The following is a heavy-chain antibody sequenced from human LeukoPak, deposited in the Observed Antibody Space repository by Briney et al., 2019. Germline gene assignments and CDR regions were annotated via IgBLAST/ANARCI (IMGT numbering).Heavy chain of an antibody. CDR3: ARRHHFGFLDS. V-gene: IGHV3-7*04. D-gene: IGHD3-10*01. Sequence: PGGSLRVSCAASGVMFPSYWMTWVRQAPGKGLEWVANIKQDGSEKYYVDSVKGRFTISRDNAKNSVYLQMNSLRAEDTAVYYCARRHHFGFLDSWGQGTLVTVSS. J-gene: IGHJ4*02. CDR2: IKQDGSEK. CDR1: GVMFPSYW.